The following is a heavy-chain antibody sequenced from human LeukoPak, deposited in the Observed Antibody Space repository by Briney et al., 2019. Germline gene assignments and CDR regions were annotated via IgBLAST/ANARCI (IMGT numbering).Heavy chain of an antibody. J-gene: IGHJ6*03. V-gene: IGHV3-9*01. CDR3: AKGGSAVGRYYMDV. Sequence: PGGSLRLSCAASGFTFDDYAMHWVRQALRKGVEWVSGISWNSGSIGYADSVKGRLTISRDNAKNSLYLQMNSLRAEDTALYYCAKGGSAVGRYYMDVWGKGTTVTVSS. D-gene: IGHD6-13*01. CDR2: ISWNSGSI. CDR1: GFTFDDYA.